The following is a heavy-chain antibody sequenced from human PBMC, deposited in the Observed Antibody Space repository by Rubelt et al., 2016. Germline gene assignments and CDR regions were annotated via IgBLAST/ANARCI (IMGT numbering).Heavy chain of an antibody. CDR2: IWYDGSDK. D-gene: IGHD3-10*01. CDR3: AKDGARSNWFDP. V-gene: IGHV3-33*06. CDR1: GFTFSSYG. Sequence: PGGSLRLSCAASGFTFSSYGLHWVRQAPGKGLEWVAVIWYDGSDKFYADSVKGRFTISRDNSKNTLYLQMNSLRAEDTAVYYCAKDGARSNWFDPWGQGTLVTVSS. J-gene: IGHJ5*02.